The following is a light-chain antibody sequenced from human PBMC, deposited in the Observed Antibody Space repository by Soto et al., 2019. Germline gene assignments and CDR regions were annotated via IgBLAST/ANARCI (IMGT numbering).Light chain of an antibody. Sequence: EIVLTQFPGILSLSPGERATLSCRASQSVSDTYLAWYQQKPGQAPRLLIDGASRRATGIPDRFSGRGSGTDFTLTISRLEPEDSAVFYCQQYGSTPYTFGQGTKLEIK. CDR1: QSVSDTY. CDR3: QQYGSTPYT. CDR2: GAS. V-gene: IGKV3-20*01. J-gene: IGKJ2*01.